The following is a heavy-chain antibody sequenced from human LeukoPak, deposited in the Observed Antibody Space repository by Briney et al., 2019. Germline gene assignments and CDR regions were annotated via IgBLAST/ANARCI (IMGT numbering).Heavy chain of an antibody. D-gene: IGHD2-2*01. CDR1: GGTFSSYA. J-gene: IGHJ4*02. Sequence: ASVKVSCKASGGTFSSYAISWVRQAPGQGLEWMGWISTYNGNTIYAQQIQGRVTMTTDTSTNTVYMELRSLRSDDTAVYYCARDLGHCRNIICSSSAYWGRGTLVTVSS. CDR3: ARDLGHCRNIICSSSAY. V-gene: IGHV1-18*01. CDR2: ISTYNGNT.